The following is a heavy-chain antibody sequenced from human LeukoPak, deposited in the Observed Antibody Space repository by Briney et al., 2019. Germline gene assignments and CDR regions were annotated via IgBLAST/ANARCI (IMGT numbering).Heavy chain of an antibody. J-gene: IGHJ5*02. Sequence: ASVKVSCKASGYTFTGYYVHWVRQAPGQGLEWMGWISAYNGNTNYAQKLQGRVTMTTDTSTSTAYMELRSLRSDDTAVYYCARPRYDSSGYYGTNWFDPWGQGTLVTVSS. CDR2: ISAYNGNT. CDR3: ARPRYDSSGYYGTNWFDP. CDR1: GYTFTGYY. V-gene: IGHV1-18*04. D-gene: IGHD3-22*01.